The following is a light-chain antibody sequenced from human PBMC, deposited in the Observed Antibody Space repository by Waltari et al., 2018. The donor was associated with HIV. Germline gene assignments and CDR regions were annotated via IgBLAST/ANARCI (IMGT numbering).Light chain of an antibody. CDR2: DVN. CDR3: CSYAGNSDVV. CDR1: SSDIGGYNY. V-gene: IGLV2-11*01. Sequence: QSALTQPHSVSGSPGQSVTISCTGTSSDIGGYNYVSWYRQFPGKAPSVIIHDVNRRPSGVPDRFSGSKSGNTVSLTISGLQTDDEADYYCCSYAGNSDVVFGGGTTLTVL. J-gene: IGLJ2*01.